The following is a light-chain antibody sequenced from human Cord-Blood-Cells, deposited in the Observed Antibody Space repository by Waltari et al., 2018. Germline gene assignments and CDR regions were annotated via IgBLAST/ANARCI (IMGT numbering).Light chain of an antibody. Sequence: QSALTQPACVAGSPAQSVTTLCPGTSSDVGSDNLVSWYQQHPVKAPKLGISEGSKRPSGVSTRFSCSKSGNTASLTISGLQAEDEADYYCCSYAGSSTWVFGGGTKLTVL. V-gene: IGLV2-23*01. CDR2: EGS. CDR1: SSDVGSDNL. CDR3: CSYAGSSTWV. J-gene: IGLJ3*02.